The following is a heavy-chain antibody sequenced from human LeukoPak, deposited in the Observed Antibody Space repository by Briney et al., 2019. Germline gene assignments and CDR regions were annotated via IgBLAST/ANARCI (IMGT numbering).Heavy chain of an antibody. CDR3: ARDPSAYSGYDPTRSAFDY. CDR2: ISAYNGNT. Sequence: ASVKVSCKASGYTFTSYGISWVRQAPGQGLEWMGWISAYNGNTNYAQKLQGRVTMTTDTSTSTAYMELRSLRSDDTAVYYCARDPSAYSGYDPTRSAFDYWGQGTLVTVSS. CDR1: GYTFTSYG. V-gene: IGHV1-18*01. J-gene: IGHJ4*02. D-gene: IGHD5-12*01.